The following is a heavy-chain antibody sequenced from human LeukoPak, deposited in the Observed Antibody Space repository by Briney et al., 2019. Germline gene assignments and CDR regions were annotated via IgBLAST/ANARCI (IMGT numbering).Heavy chain of an antibody. CDR2: ISDNGGGA. D-gene: IGHD4/OR15-4a*01. CDR3: AKESGPLGAPLYDY. CDR1: GFIFRNYA. V-gene: IGHV3-23*01. Sequence: PGGSLRLSCGASGFIFRNYAMSWVRQAPGEGLKWVAGISDNGGGAYYAESLKGRFTISRDNSRNMLYLQMNSLRVEDTAVYYCAKESGPLGAPLYDYWGQGTLVTVSS. J-gene: IGHJ4*02.